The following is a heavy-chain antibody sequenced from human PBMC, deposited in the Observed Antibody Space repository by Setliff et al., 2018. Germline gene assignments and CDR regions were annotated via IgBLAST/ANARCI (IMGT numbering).Heavy chain of an antibody. CDR1: GGTFSKYA. V-gene: IGHV1-18*01. J-gene: IGHJ4*02. Sequence: ASVKVSCKAPGGTFSKYAIAWVRQAPGQGLEWMGWIRPHNGNTAYAQKFQDRVILTTDTSTTTVYMELRSLRSDDTAVYYCARQPMDTIMVTFDYWGQGILVTVSS. CDR3: ARQPMDTIMVTFDY. D-gene: IGHD5-12*01. CDR2: IRPHNGNT.